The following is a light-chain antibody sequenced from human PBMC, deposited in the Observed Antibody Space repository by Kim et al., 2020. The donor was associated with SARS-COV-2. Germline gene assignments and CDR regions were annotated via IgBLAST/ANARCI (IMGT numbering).Light chain of an antibody. CDR3: QQYNDYSAT. J-gene: IGKJ2*01. CDR2: EAS. CDR1: QTISSR. Sequence: SASVGDSVTMPCRASQTISSRMAWYQQKPGKVPTLLIYEASTLESGVPSRFSGSRSGTEFTLTISSLQPDDFATYYCQQYNDYSATFGQGTKLEI. V-gene: IGKV1-5*03.